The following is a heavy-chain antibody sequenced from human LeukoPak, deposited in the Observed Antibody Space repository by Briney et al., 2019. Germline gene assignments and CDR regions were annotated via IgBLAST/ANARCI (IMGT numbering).Heavy chain of an antibody. CDR1: GGSFIGFH. D-gene: IGHD3-10*01. Sequence: SETLSLTCAVYGGSFIGFHWNWIRQPPGKGLEWIGDINHSGSTNYNPSLTSRVTISVDPSKNQFSLNLSPVTAADTAVYYCARAPPYYYGSGSYFPFDYWGQGTLVTVSS. CDR3: ARAPPYYYGSGSYFPFDY. V-gene: IGHV4-34*01. CDR2: INHSGST. J-gene: IGHJ4*02.